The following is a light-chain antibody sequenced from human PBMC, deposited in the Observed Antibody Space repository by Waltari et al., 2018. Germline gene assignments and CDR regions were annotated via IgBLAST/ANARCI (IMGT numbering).Light chain of an antibody. CDR2: DAS. Sequence: EIVLTQSPATLSLSPGERATLSCRASQSVSSYLAWYQQKLGQAPRLLIYDASNRATGIPARFSASGSGTDFTLTLSSLEPEDFAVYYCQQRSSWPYTFGQGTKLEIK. V-gene: IGKV3-11*01. CDR3: QQRSSWPYT. J-gene: IGKJ2*01. CDR1: QSVSSY.